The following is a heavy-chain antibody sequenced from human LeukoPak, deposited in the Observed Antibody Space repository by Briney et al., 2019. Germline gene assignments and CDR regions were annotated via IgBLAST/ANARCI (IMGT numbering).Heavy chain of an antibody. CDR1: GGSFSGYY. V-gene: IGHV4-34*01. CDR3: ARGPRWLLLQPDY. CDR2: INHSGST. J-gene: IGHJ4*02. D-gene: IGHD3-22*01. Sequence: SETLSLTCAVYGGSFSGYYWSWIRQPPGKGLEWIGEINHSGSTNYNPSLKSRVTISVDTSKNQFSLKLSSVTAADTAVYYCARGPRWLLLQPDYWGQGTLVTVSS.